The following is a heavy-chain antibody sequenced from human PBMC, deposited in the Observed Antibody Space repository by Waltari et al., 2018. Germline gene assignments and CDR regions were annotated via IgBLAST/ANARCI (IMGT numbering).Heavy chain of an antibody. CDR3: APLPGGSGQTFDY. Sequence: EVELVQSGAEVKKPGATVKISCKASGYTFMDYFMHWVQQDPGKGLEWMGRIGPEDGETVDSAQFQGRVTITADTHTDTAYLELSSLTSGDTAVYYCAPLPGGSGQTFDYWGQGTLVTVS. V-gene: IGHV1-69-2*01. CDR1: GYTFMDYF. CDR2: IGPEDGET. J-gene: IGHJ4*02. D-gene: IGHD3-10*01.